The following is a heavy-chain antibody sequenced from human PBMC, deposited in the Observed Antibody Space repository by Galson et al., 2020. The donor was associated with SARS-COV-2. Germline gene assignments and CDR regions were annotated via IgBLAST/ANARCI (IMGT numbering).Heavy chain of an antibody. J-gene: IGHJ5*02. CDR2: ISHSGGT. D-gene: IGHD4-17*01. CDR3: ARATVTLKGYNWFDP. V-gene: IGHV4-30-2*01. Sequence: SETLSLTCAVSGTSISSGSYSWNWIRQPPGKGLEWIGYISHSGGTYYNPSLKSRVNISVDTSKNQVSLRLGSVTAADTAVYYCARATVTLKGYNWFDPWGQGTQVTVSS. CDR1: GTSISSGSYS.